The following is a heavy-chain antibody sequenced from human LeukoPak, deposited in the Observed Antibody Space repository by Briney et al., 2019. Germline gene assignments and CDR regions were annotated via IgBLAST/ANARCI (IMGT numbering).Heavy chain of an antibody. J-gene: IGHJ6*02. CDR3: AKDHYYGLGSYYNGDYYGMDV. CDR2: ISYDGSNK. D-gene: IGHD3-10*01. Sequence: PGGSLRLFCAASGFTFSSYGMHWVRQAPGKGLEWVAVISYDGSNKYYADSVKGRFTISRDNSKNTLYLQMNSLRAEDSAVYYCAKDHYYGLGSYYNGDYYGMDVWGQGTTVTVSS. V-gene: IGHV3-30*18. CDR1: GFTFSSYG.